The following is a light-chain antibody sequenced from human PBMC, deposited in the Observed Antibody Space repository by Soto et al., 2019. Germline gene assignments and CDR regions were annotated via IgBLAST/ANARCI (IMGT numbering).Light chain of an antibody. CDR1: QSISSW. Sequence: DIQMTQSPSTLSASVGDRVTITCRASQSISSWLAWYQQKPGKAPKLLIFDASSLESGVPSRVSGRGSGAEFTLTISSLQPDDSATYYCQQYNSYSPLTFGGGTKVDIK. CDR2: DAS. V-gene: IGKV1-5*01. CDR3: QQYNSYSPLT. J-gene: IGKJ4*01.